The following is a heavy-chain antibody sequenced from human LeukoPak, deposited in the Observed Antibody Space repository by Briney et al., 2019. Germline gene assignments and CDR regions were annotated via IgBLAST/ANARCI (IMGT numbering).Heavy chain of an antibody. CDR2: IIPILGIA. CDR3: AGRDQDGYKQPGAGGDY. D-gene: IGHD5-24*01. V-gene: IGHV1-69*02. J-gene: IGHJ4*02. Sequence: SVKVSCKASGGTFTSYTISWVRQAPGQGLEWMGRIIPILGIANYAQKFQGRVTITADKSTSTAYMELSSLRSEDTAVYYCAGRDQDGYKQPGAGGDYWGQGTLVTVSS. CDR1: GGTFTSYT.